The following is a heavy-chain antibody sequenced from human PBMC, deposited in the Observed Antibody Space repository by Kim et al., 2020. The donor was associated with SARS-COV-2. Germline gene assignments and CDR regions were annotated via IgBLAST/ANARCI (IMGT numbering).Heavy chain of an antibody. J-gene: IGHJ2*01. D-gene: IGHD5-12*01. V-gene: IGHV1-3*01. Sequence: ASVKVSCKASGYTFTSYAMHWVRQAPGQRLEWMGWINAGNGNTKYSQKFQGRVTITRDTSASTAYMELSSLRSEDTAVYYCARGRDGYNYLFDLWGRGTLVTVSS. CDR1: GYTFTSYA. CDR2: INAGNGNT. CDR3: ARGRDGYNYLFDL.